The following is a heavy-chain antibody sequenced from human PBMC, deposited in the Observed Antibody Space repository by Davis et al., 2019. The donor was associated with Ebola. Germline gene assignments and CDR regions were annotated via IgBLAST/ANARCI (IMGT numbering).Heavy chain of an antibody. V-gene: IGHV4-39*01. J-gene: IGHJ4*02. CDR2: TYYSGST. CDR1: GRSTSSSSYY. Sequence: MPGRSLRPSCPLSGRSTSSSSYYWGRIRQPPGKGLEWIGSTYYSGSTHYNPSLKSRVTISVDTSKNQFSLKLSSVTAADTAVYYCARRGIGVDYWGQGTLVTVSS. D-gene: IGHD6-13*01. CDR3: ARRGIGVDY.